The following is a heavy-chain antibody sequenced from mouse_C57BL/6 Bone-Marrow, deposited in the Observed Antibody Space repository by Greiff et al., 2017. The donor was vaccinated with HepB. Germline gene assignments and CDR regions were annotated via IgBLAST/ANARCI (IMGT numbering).Heavy chain of an antibody. CDR2: IYPGDGDT. Sequence: QVQLQQSGAELVKPGASVKISCKASGYAFSSYWMNRVKQRPGKGLEWIGQIYPGDGDTNYNGKFKGKATLTADKSSSTAYMQLSSLTSEDSAVYFCAPYGNLDYWGQGTTLTVSS. J-gene: IGHJ2*01. D-gene: IGHD2-1*01. CDR1: GYAFSSYW. V-gene: IGHV1-80*01. CDR3: APYGNLDY.